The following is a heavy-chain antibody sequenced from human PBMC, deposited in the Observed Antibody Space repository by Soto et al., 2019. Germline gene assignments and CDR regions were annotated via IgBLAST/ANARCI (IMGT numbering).Heavy chain of an antibody. CDR1: GYSFTSYW. CDR3: ARLGPTGYCSSTSCSDNWFDP. Sequence: GESLKISCKASGYSFTSYWIGWVRQTPGKGLEWTGRIDPSDSYTNYSPSFQGHVSISADKSISTAYLQWSSLKASDTAMYYCARLGPTGYCSSTSCSDNWFDPWGQGTLVTVSS. V-gene: IGHV5-10-1*01. J-gene: IGHJ5*02. CDR2: IDPSDSYT. D-gene: IGHD2-2*01.